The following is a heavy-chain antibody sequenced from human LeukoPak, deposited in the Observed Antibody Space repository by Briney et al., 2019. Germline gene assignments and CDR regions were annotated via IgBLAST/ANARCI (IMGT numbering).Heavy chain of an antibody. J-gene: IGHJ4*02. Sequence: ASVKVSCKASGYTFTNYYIHWVRQAPGQGLEWMGIINPGRGNTDYAQKFQGRVTMTRDTSTSTVYMELSTLRSDDTAVYYCAREVSGYSNIDYWGQGALVTVSS. CDR3: AREVSGYSNIDY. D-gene: IGHD6-13*01. CDR2: INPGRGNT. V-gene: IGHV1-46*01. CDR1: GYTFTNYY.